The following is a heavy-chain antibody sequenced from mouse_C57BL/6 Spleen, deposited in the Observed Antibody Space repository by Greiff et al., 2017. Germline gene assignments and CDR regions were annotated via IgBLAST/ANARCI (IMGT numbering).Heavy chain of an antibody. CDR2: RRSKSSNYAT. V-gene: IGHV10-3*01. J-gene: IGHJ1*03. D-gene: IGHD1-1*01. CDR3: VRDYYGSSYGWYFDV. Sequence: EVKLVESGGGLVQPKGSLKLSCAASGFTFNTYAMHWVRQAPGKGLEWVARRRSKSSNYATYYADSVKARFTISRDDYQSMLYLQMNNLKTEDTAMYYCVRDYYGSSYGWYFDVWGTGTTVTVSS. CDR1: GFTFNTYA.